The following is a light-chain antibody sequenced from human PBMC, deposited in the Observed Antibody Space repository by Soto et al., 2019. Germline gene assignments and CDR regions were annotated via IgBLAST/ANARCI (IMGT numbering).Light chain of an antibody. CDR1: SSNIRNNY. CDR3: GTWDSSLSAYV. J-gene: IGLJ1*01. V-gene: IGLV1-51*01. Sequence: QSVLTQPPSVSAAPRQKVTISCSGSSSNIRNNYVSWYQQLPGTAPKLLIYDNNKRPSGIPDRFSGSKSGTSATLGITGLQTGDEADYYCGTWDSSLSAYVFGTGTKVTV. CDR2: DNN.